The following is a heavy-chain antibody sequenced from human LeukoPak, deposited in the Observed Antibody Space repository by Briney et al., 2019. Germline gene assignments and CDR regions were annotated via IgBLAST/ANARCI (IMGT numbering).Heavy chain of an antibody. CDR3: ARHPSLHYYFDY. V-gene: IGHV4-39*01. CDR2: IYYSGST. D-gene: IGHD2-15*01. Sequence: PSETLSLTCTASGGSISSSSYYWGWIRQPPGKGLEWIGSIYYSGSTYYNPSLRSRVTISVDTSKNQFSLKLSSVTAADTAVYYCARHPSLHYYFDYWGQGTLVTVSS. J-gene: IGHJ4*02. CDR1: GGSISSSSYY.